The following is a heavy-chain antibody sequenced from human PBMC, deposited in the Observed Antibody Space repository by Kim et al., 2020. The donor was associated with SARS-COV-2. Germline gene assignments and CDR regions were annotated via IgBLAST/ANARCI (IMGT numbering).Heavy chain of an antibody. V-gene: IGHV3-49*04. J-gene: IGHJ4*02. D-gene: IGHD4-17*01. CDR1: GFTFGDYA. CDR2: IRSKAYGGTT. CDR3: TSRYGDYTYYFDY. Sequence: GGSLRLSCTASGFTFGDYAMSWVRQAPGKGLEWVGFIRSKAYGGTTEYAASVKGRFTISRDDSKSIAYLQMNSLKTEDTAVYYCTSRYGDYTYYFDYWGQGTLVTVSS.